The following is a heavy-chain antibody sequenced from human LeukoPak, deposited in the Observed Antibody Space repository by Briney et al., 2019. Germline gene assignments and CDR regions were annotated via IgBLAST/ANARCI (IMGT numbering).Heavy chain of an antibody. D-gene: IGHD3-22*01. CDR1: EFSLSTSGVG. V-gene: IGHV2-5*02. CDR3: VHSLTEDYYDSSGIPFDP. J-gene: IGHJ5*02. Sequence: SGPTLVKPTHTLTLTCTFSEFSLSTSGVGVGWIRQPPGKALEWLALMYWDDDKRYSPSLKSRLTITKDTSKNQLVLTMTNMDPVDTATYYCVHSLTEDYYDSSGIPFDPWGQGTLVTVSS. CDR2: MYWDDDK.